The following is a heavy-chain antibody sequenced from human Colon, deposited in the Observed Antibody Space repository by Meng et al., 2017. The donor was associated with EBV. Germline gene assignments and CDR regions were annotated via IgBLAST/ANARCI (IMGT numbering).Heavy chain of an antibody. Sequence: QVLLQQLGAGLLKPSETLSLTCTVNGGSCSGYVWSWVRQPPGKGMEWIGEVSHPGSANYNPSLKSRVTISVDASEKQFSLRLTSVTAADSAVYYCARVPTTGYKDHWGQGTLVTVSS. CDR2: VSHPGSA. J-gene: IGHJ4*02. D-gene: IGHD3-9*01. V-gene: IGHV4-34*01. CDR3: ARVPTTGYKDH. CDR1: GGSCSGYV.